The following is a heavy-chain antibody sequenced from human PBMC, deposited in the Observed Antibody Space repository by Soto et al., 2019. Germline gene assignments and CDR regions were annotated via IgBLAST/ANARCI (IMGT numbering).Heavy chain of an antibody. Sequence: ASVKVSCKASGYTFTGYYMHWVRQAPGQGLEWMGWINPNSGGTNYAQKFQGWVTMTRDTSISTAYMELGRLRSDDTAVYYCARAARETRDGPPHHYYYYYYMDVWGKGTTVTVSS. CDR1: GYTFTGYY. V-gene: IGHV1-2*04. D-gene: IGHD1-26*01. CDR2: INPNSGGT. CDR3: ARAARETRDGPPHHYYYYYYMDV. J-gene: IGHJ6*03.